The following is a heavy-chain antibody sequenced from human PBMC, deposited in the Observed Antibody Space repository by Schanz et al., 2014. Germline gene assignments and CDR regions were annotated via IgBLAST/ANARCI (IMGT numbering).Heavy chain of an antibody. D-gene: IGHD2-8*01. Sequence: QLVESGGDVVQPGGSLRLSCSVSGLTFTSNVIHWVRQAPGKGLEWVAVTSSDGSLKYYADSVKGRFTISRDAAKDSLFLQMTSLRADDTAVYFCAREYASTWFESNVMAGRIDNWGQGTLVTVSS. CDR2: TSSDGSLK. CDR1: GLTFTSNV. V-gene: IGHV3-30*04. J-gene: IGHJ4*02. CDR3: AREYASTWFESNVMAGRIDN.